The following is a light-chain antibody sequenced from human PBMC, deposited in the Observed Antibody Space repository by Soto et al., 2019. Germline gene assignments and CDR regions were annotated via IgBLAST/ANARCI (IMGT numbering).Light chain of an antibody. CDR2: DAS. CDR1: QSISRW. Sequence: DIQMAQSPATLSASVGDRVTINCRASQSISRWLAWYQQKPGTAPKVLIYDASRLESGVPSRFSGSGSGTDFTLTISSLQPEDYATYYCQQSYSTPPRYTFGQGTKVDI. V-gene: IGKV1-39*01. CDR3: QQSYSTPPRYT. J-gene: IGKJ2*01.